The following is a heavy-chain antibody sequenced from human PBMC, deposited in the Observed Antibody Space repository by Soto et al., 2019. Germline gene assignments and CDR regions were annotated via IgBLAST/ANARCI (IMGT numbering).Heavy chain of an antibody. J-gene: IGHJ4*02. Sequence: GASVKVSCKASGYTFTSYGISWVRQAPGQGLEWMGWISAYNVNTNYAQKLQGRVTMTTDTSTSTAYMELRSLRSDDTAVYYCARSGCSGGSCYSYYFDDWGQGTLVTVSS. V-gene: IGHV1-18*01. CDR2: ISAYNVNT. D-gene: IGHD2-15*01. CDR1: GYTFTSYG. CDR3: ARSGCSGGSCYSYYFDD.